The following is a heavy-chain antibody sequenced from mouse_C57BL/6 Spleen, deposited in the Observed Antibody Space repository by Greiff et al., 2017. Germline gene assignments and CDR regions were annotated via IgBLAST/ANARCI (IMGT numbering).Heavy chain of an antibody. Sequence: VQLQQSGPELVKPGASVKISCKASGYAFSSFRLNWVKQRPGKGLVWFGRFYPGDGVTNYNGKFKGKATLIADKSSSTAYMQLSSLTSEDSAVYYCARRGRGVSDYAMDYWGQGTSVTVSS. V-gene: IGHV1-82*01. CDR3: ARRGRGVSDYAMDY. J-gene: IGHJ4*01. CDR1: GYAFSSFR. D-gene: IGHD2-13*01. CDR2: FYPGDGVT.